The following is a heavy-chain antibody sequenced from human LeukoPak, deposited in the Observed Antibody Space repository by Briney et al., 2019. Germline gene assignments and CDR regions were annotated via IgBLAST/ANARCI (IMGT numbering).Heavy chain of an antibody. CDR3: AREGPIVGATHLVDY. CDR1: GYTFTDYY. CDR2: INPNSGGT. D-gene: IGHD1-26*01. Sequence: ASVKVSCKACGYTFTDYYMHWVRQAPGQGLEWMGWINPNSGGTNYAQKFQGRVTMTRDTSISTAYMELSRLRSDDTAVYYCAREGPIVGATHLVDYWGQGTLVTVSS. J-gene: IGHJ4*02. V-gene: IGHV1-2*02.